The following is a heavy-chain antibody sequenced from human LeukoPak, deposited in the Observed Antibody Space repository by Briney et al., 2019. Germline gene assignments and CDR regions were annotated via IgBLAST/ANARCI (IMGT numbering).Heavy chain of an antibody. J-gene: IGHJ6*02. CDR2: IDPSDSYT. V-gene: IGHV5-10-1*01. D-gene: IGHD3-22*01. CDR1: GYSFTSYW. Sequence: GESLQISCKGSGYSFTSYWISWVRQMPGKGLEWMGRIDPSDSYTNYSPSFQGHVTISADKSISTAYLQWSSLKASDTAMYYCARPPRDKYYYDSSGYHYYYYGMDVWGQGTTVTVSS. CDR3: ARPPRDKYYYDSSGYHYYYYGMDV.